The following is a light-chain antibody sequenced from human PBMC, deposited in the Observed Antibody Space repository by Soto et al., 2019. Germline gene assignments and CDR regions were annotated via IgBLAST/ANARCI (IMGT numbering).Light chain of an antibody. CDR2: EVS. CDR3: SSYTTSSTLVI. V-gene: IGLV2-14*01. Sequence: QSVLTQPASVSGSPGQSITISCTGTSSDFNSYNYVSWYQQRPGKAPKLMIYEVSYRPSGVSNRFSGSKSGNTASLTISGLQAEDEADYYCSSYTTSSTLVIFGGGTKVTVL. J-gene: IGLJ2*01. CDR1: SSDFNSYNY.